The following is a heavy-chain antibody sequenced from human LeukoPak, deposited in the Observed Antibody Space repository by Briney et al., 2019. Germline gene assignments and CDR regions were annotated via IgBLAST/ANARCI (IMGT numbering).Heavy chain of an antibody. CDR1: GYTFTSYD. J-gene: IGHJ6*03. V-gene: IGHV1-8*01. D-gene: IGHD4-11*01. CDR3: ARRSYSNHYYYYYYMDV. CDR2: MNPNSGNT. Sequence: ASVKVSCKASGYTFTSYDINWVRQATRQGLEWMGWMNPNSGNTGYAQKFQGRVTMTRNTSISTAYMELSSLRSEDTAVYYCARRSYSNHYYYYYYMDVWGKGTTVTVSS.